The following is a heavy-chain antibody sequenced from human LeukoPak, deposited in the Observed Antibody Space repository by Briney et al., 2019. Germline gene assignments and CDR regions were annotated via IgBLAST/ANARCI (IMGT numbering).Heavy chain of an antibody. CDR1: GYTFTGYY. V-gene: IGHV1-2*02. CDR2: INPNSGGT. Sequence: ASVKVSCKASGYTFTGYYMHWARQAPGQGLEWMGWINPNSGGTNYAQKFQGRVTMTRDTSISTAYMELSRLRSDDTAVYYCARGYDSSGYHDYWGQGTLVTVSS. CDR3: ARGYDSSGYHDY. D-gene: IGHD3-22*01. J-gene: IGHJ4*02.